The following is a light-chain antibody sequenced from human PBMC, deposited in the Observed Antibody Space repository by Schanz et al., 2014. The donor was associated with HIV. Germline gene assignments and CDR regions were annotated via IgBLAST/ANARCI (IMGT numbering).Light chain of an antibody. J-gene: IGLJ2*01. CDR3: SSYEGIHNWV. CDR2: DVN. V-gene: IGLV2-8*01. Sequence: QSALTQPASVSGSLGQSITISCTGTSGDVGRYDYVSWYQQHPGKAPKLMIYDVNIRPSGVPDRFSGSKSGNTASLTVSGLQAEDEADYYCSSYEGIHNWVFGGGTKLTVL. CDR1: SGDVGRYDY.